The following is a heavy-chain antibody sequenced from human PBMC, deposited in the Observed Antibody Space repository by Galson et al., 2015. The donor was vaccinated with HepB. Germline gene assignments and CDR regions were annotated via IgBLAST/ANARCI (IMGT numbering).Heavy chain of an antibody. Sequence: SVKVSCKASGYTFNNYGVNWVRQAPGQGLEWVGRINTNTGNTTYAQDFTGRFVFSLGTSVSTAYLQISSLKAEDTGVYYCARDQEERYFDWLLAYNWFDSWGQGTLVTVSS. D-gene: IGHD3-9*01. CDR1: GYTFNNYG. CDR2: INTNTGNT. J-gene: IGHJ5*01. CDR3: ARDQEERYFDWLLAYNWFDS. V-gene: IGHV7-4-1*02.